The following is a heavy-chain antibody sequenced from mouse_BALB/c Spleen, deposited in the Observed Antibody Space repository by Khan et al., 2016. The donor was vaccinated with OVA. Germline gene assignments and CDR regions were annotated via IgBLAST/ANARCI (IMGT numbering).Heavy chain of an antibody. CDR1: GFSLTSYG. Sequence: VELVESGPGLVAPSQSLSITCTVSGFSLTSYGVHWVRQPPGKGLEWLGVIWTGGSTNYNSALMSRLSISKDNSKSQVFLKMNSLQTDDTAMYYFARYYGNYGWYFDVWGAGTTVTVSS. CDR2: IWTGGST. V-gene: IGHV2-9*02. CDR3: ARYYGNYGWYFDV. D-gene: IGHD2-1*01. J-gene: IGHJ1*01.